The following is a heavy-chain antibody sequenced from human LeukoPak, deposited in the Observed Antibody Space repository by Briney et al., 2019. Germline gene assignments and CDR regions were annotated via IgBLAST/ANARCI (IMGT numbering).Heavy chain of an antibody. Sequence: SETLSLTCTVSGVSISSYYWSWIRQPPSKGLEWIAYIYYSGSTNYNPSLKSRVTISVDTSKNQFSLKLTSVTAADTAVYYCARGASSFDYWGQGTLVTVSS. D-gene: IGHD2-2*01. J-gene: IGHJ4*02. CDR1: GVSISSYY. CDR3: ARGASSFDY. V-gene: IGHV4-59*01. CDR2: IYYSGST.